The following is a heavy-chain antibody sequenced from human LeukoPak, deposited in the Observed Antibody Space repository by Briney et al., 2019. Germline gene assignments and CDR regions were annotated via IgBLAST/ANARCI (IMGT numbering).Heavy chain of an antibody. CDR1: GFTFSGYS. J-gene: IGHJ4*02. Sequence: GGSLRLSCTASGFTFSGYSMNWIRQATGKGLVWVSRIASDGSSTTYADSVKGRFSISRDNAKNTLYLQMNSLRVEDTAVYYCARGRPHGNDYWGQGTLVTVSS. CDR3: ARGRPHGNDY. D-gene: IGHD4-23*01. CDR2: IASDGSST. V-gene: IGHV3-74*01.